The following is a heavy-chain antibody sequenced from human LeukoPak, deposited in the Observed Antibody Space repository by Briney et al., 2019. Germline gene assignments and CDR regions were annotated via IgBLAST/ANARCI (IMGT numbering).Heavy chain of an antibody. D-gene: IGHD2-2*01. V-gene: IGHV1-8*01. CDR2: MNPNSGNT. J-gene: IGHJ4*02. Sequence: ASVKVSCKASGYTFTSYDINWVRQATGQGLEWMGWMNPNSGNTGYAQKFQGRVTMTRNTSISTAYMELRSLRSDDTAVYYCARCVGDIVVVPAAVDYWGQGTLVTVSS. CDR3: ARCVGDIVVVPAAVDY. CDR1: GYTFTSYD.